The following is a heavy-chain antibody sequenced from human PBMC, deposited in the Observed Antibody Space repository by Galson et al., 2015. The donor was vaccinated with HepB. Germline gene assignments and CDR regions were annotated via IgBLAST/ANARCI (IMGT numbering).Heavy chain of an antibody. D-gene: IGHD3-3*01. CDR3: ARSHYDSPREDAFDI. CDR1: GFSLSTSGMC. J-gene: IGHJ3*02. Sequence: PALVKPTQTLTLTCTFSGFSLSTSGMCVSWIRQPPGKALEWLALIDWDDDKYYSTSLKTRLTISKDTSKNQVVLTMTNMDPVDTATYYCARSHYDSPREDAFDIWGQGTMVTVSS. V-gene: IGHV2-70*01. CDR2: IDWDDDK.